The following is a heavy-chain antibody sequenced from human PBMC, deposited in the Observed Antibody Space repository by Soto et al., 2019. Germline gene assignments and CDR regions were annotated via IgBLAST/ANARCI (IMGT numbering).Heavy chain of an antibody. D-gene: IGHD5-12*01. CDR1: GYTFTSYY. V-gene: IGHV1-46*03. J-gene: IGHJ4*02. CDR2: INPSGGST. CDR3: ARDLNMNIVAELQAGYYFDY. Sequence: GASVKVSCKASGYTFTSYYMHWVRQAPGQGLEWMGIINPSGGSTSYAQKFQGRVTMTRDTSTSTVYMELSSLRSGDTAVYYCARDLNMNIVAELQAGYYFDYWGQGTLVTVSS.